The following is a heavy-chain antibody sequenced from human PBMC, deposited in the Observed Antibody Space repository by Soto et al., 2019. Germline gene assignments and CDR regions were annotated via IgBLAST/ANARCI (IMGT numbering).Heavy chain of an antibody. V-gene: IGHV3-11*01. Sequence: QVQLVESGGDLVKPGGSLRLSCAASGYTFSDYYMSWIRQAPGKGLEWMSYIDTSGTKIYYADSVKGRFTITRDNAKNSPYLEMNSLRDEDTAVYYCASHYDMWSGYLSPVDYWGQGTLVTVSS. J-gene: IGHJ4*02. CDR2: IDTSGTKI. CDR1: GYTFSDYY. D-gene: IGHD3-3*01. CDR3: ASHYDMWSGYLSPVDY.